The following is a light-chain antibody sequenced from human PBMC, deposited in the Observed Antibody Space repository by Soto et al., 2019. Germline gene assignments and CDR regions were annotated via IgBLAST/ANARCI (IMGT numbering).Light chain of an antibody. CDR3: QQSYSTPST. Sequence: ASVGDRVTITCRASQSISSYLNWYQQKPGKAPKLLIYAASSLQSGVPSRFSGSGSGTDFTLTISSLQPEDFATYYCQQSYSTPSTFGQGTRLEIK. J-gene: IGKJ5*01. CDR2: AAS. V-gene: IGKV1-39*01. CDR1: QSISSY.